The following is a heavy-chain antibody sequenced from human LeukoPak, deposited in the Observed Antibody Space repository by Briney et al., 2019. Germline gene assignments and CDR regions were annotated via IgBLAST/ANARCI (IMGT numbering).Heavy chain of an antibody. D-gene: IGHD1-26*01. Sequence: SETLSLTCTVSGGSISSYYWSWIRQPPGKGLEWIGYIYYSGSTNYNPSLKSRVTILVDTSKNQFSLKLSSVTAADTAVYYCAKLSDSGSYYYFDYWGQGTLVTVSS. CDR3: AKLSDSGSYYYFDY. V-gene: IGHV4-59*01. CDR1: GGSISSYY. J-gene: IGHJ4*02. CDR2: IYYSGST.